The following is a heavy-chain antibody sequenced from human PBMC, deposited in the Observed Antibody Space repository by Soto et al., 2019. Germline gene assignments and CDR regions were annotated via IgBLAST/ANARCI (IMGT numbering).Heavy chain of an antibody. V-gene: IGHV1-69*12. J-gene: IGHJ4*02. Sequence: QVQLVQSGAEVKKPGSSVKVSCKASGGTFSSSAISWVRQAPGQGLEWMGGIIPIFGTANYAQKFQGRVRITADEYTSTAYMELSSLRSEDTAVYYCASLLRGYSGTGDYWGQGTLVTVSS. CDR1: GGTFSSSA. CDR2: IIPIFGTA. D-gene: IGHD5-12*01. CDR3: ASLLRGYSGTGDY.